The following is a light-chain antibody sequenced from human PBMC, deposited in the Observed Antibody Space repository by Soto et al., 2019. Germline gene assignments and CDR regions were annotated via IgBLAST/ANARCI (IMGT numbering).Light chain of an antibody. CDR1: SSDVGGYNY. CDR3: SSYTSSTTLSVV. J-gene: IGLJ2*01. V-gene: IGLV2-14*01. CDR2: GVT. Sequence: QSALTQPASVSGSPGQSITISCTGTSSDVGGYNYVSWYQQHPGKAPKLMIYGVTNRPSGVSNRFSGSKSGNTASPTISGLQAEDEADYYCSSYTSSTTLSVVFGGGTKVTVL.